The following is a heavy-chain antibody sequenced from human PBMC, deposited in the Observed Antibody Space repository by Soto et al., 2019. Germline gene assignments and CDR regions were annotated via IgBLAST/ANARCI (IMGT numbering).Heavy chain of an antibody. CDR1: GYTFTSYA. CDR2: INAGNGNT. D-gene: IGHD4-17*01. J-gene: IGHJ5*02. V-gene: IGHV1-3*05. Sequence: QVQLVQSGAEEKKPGASVKVSCKASGYTFTSYAMHWVRQAPGQRLEWMGWINAGNGNTKYSQKFQGRVTITRDTSASTADMELSSLRSEDTAVYYCARDEDYGDYVGWFDPWGQGTLVTVSS. CDR3: ARDEDYGDYVGWFDP.